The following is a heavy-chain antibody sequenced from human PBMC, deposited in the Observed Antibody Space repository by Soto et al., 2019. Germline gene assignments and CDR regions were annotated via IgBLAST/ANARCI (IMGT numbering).Heavy chain of an antibody. D-gene: IGHD6-19*01. J-gene: IGHJ4*02. CDR2: IDWDDDK. CDR3: ARAWYTSGWYGFDY. Sequence: SGPTLVNPTQTLTLTCTFSGYSLSTNIMSVSWIRQPPGKALEWLARIDWDDDKDYSTSLKTRLTISKDTSKNQVVLTMTNMDPVDTATYYCARAWYTSGWYGFDYWGQGTLVTVSS. CDR1: GYSLSTNIMS. V-gene: IGHV2-70*11.